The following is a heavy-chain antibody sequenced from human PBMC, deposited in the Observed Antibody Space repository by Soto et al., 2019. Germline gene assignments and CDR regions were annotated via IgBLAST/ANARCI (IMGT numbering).Heavy chain of an antibody. CDR2: ISHTGYT. D-gene: IGHD3-10*02. J-gene: IGHJ4*02. CDR1: DASVSKYY. Sequence: SETLSLTCSVSDASVSKYYWSWIRQPPGKGLEWIGYISHTGYTSYNPSLESRLTISMDKSKNQLSLNLNSVTTADTAVYYCARGQLLFAYWGQGTPLTVSS. CDR3: ARGQLLFAY. V-gene: IGHV4-59*02.